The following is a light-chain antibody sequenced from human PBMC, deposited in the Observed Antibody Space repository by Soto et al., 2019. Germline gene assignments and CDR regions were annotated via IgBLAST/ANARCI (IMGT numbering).Light chain of an antibody. CDR2: SAS. J-gene: IGKJ5*01. V-gene: IGKV3-11*01. Sequence: EVVMRQSPATLSVSPGEGATLSCRASQSVSSDLAWYHQKPGQAPRLIIYSASNRATGIPARFSGSGSGTDFTLTISSLEPEDFAVYYCQQRSNWPPNTFGQGTRLEIK. CDR1: QSVSSD. CDR3: QQRSNWPPNT.